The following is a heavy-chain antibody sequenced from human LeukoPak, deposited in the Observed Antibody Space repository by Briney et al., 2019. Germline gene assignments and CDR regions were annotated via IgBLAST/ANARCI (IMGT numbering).Heavy chain of an antibody. CDR1: GFTFSDYS. J-gene: IGHJ4*02. D-gene: IGHD6-13*01. V-gene: IGHV3-48*04. CDR2: ISFSVNTK. Sequence: SGGSLRLSCAASGFTFSDYSMNWVRQAPGKGLEWVSYISFSVNTKYHGDSVKGRFTISRDNAKNSLYLHMDSLRAEDTAVYYCASEISSSWYWWGQGTLVTVSS. CDR3: ASEISSSWYW.